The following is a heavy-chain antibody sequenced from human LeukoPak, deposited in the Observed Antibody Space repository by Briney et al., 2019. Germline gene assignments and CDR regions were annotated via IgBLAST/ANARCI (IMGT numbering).Heavy chain of an antibody. CDR2: ISYDGSNK. D-gene: IGHD2-15*01. CDR3: ARIKDIVVGGHGAFDI. CDR1: GFTFSSYG. J-gene: IGHJ3*02. V-gene: IGHV3-30*03. Sequence: GGSLRLSCAASGFTFSSYGMHWVRQAPGKGLEWVAVISYDGSNKYYADSVKGRFTISRDNSKNTLYPQMNSLRAEDTAVYYCARIKDIVVGGHGAFDIWGQGTMVTVSS.